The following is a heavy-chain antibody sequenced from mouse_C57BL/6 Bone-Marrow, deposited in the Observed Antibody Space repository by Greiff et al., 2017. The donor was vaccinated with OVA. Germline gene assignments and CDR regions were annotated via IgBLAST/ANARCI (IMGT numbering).Heavy chain of an antibody. CDR3: ASEGYYSNYWYFDV. CDR2: IYPYNGVS. J-gene: IGHJ1*03. D-gene: IGHD2-5*01. V-gene: IGHV1-31*01. Sequence: VQLQQSGPELVKPGASVKISCKASGYSFTGYYMHWVKQSHGNILDWIGYIYPYNGVSSYNQKFKGKATLTVDKSSSTAYMELRSLTSEDSAVYYCASEGYYSNYWYFDVWGTGTTVTVSS. CDR1: GYSFTGYY.